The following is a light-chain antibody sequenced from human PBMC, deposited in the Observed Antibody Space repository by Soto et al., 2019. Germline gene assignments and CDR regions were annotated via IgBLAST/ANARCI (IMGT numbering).Light chain of an antibody. J-gene: IGKJ4*01. V-gene: IGKV3-20*01. CDR1: QTVGRNY. CDR3: QQYASAPLT. Sequence: EIVLTQSPGTLSLSPGERATLSCRASQTVGRNYLAWYQQKPGQSLRLLIHGASNRATGIPDRISGSGSGTDFTLIINRLEPADFAVYYCQQYASAPLTFGGGTKVEIK. CDR2: GAS.